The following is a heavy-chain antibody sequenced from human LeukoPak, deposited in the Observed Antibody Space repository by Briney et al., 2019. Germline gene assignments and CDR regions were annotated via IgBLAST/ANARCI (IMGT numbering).Heavy chain of an antibody. CDR1: GFTFSIYW. CDR2: IKQVGGEN. V-gene: IGHV3-7*01. Sequence: GGSLRPSCAPSGFTFSIYWMSWARQAPGKGLEWVAKIKQVGGENYYVDSVKGRFTISRDNAKISLYLQMNSVRAEDTAVYYCARRRDILTTGWFDPWGQGTLVTVSS. D-gene: IGHD3-9*01. J-gene: IGHJ5*02. CDR3: ARRRDILTTGWFDP.